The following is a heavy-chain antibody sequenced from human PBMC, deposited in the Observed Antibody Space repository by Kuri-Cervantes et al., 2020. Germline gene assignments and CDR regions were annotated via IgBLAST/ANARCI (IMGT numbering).Heavy chain of an antibody. CDR1: GFTFDDYA. CDR2: ISWDGGST. Sequence: GESLKISCAASGFTFDDYAMHWVRQAPGKGLKWVSLISWDGGSTYYADSVKGRFTISRENAKNSLYLQMNSLRAEDTAVYYCARVDESVFDYWGQGTLVTVSS. V-gene: IGHV3-43D*04. D-gene: IGHD5-24*01. CDR3: ARVDESVFDY. J-gene: IGHJ4*02.